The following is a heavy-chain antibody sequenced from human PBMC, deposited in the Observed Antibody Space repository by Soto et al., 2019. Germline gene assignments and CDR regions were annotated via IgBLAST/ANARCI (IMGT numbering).Heavy chain of an antibody. V-gene: IGHV4-34*01. Sequence: QVQLQQWGAGLLKPSETLSLTCAVYGGSFSGYYWSWIRQPPGKGLEWIGETNHSGSTNYNPSLKRRVTISVDTSKNQFSLKLSSVTAADTAVYYCARGEYSSGWYDYYYGMDVWGQGTTVTVSS. CDR1: GGSFSGYY. D-gene: IGHD6-19*01. CDR2: TNHSGST. J-gene: IGHJ6*02. CDR3: ARGEYSSGWYDYYYGMDV.